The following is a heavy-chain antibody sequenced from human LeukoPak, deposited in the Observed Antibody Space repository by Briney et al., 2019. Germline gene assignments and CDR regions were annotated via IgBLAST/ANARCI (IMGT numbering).Heavy chain of an antibody. CDR2: IYYSGST. Sequence: PSETLSLTCTDSGGSISGSAYYCGWIRQPPGKGLEWIGNIYYSGSTYYSPSLKSRITISVDTSKNQFSLKLTSVYSADPAVYYSATIEGPWGQGTLVTVSS. CDR3: ATIEGP. V-gene: IGHV4-39*01. CDR1: GGSISGSAYY. J-gene: IGHJ5*02.